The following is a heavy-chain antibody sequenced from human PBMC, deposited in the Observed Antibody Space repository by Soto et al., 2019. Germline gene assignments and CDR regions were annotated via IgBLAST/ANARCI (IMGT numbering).Heavy chain of an antibody. CDR2: IRNDGSTE. CDR3: ARDRGYSFGFADF. D-gene: IGHD5-18*01. J-gene: IGHJ4*02. Sequence: QVQLVESGGGVVQPGRSLRLSCAASAITFSDYGMHWVRQAPGKGLEWVAVIRNDGSTEYYADSVKGRFTVSRDESKNTLYFQVNSLRAEDTAVYYWARDRGYSFGFADFWGQGTLVTVSS. V-gene: IGHV3-30*03. CDR1: AITFSDYG.